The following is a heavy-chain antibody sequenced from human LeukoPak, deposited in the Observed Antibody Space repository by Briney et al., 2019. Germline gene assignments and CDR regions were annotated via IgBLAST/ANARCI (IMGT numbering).Heavy chain of an antibody. CDR1: GFTFSSHA. CDR3: ANEEAPNDY. V-gene: IGHV3-23*01. Sequence: GGSLRLSCAVSGFTFSSHAMTWVRQAPGKGLEWVSGISISGDITYYADSVQGRFIISRDNSKNTVYLQMNSLRVDDTAVYYCANEEAPNDYWGQGTLVTVSS. J-gene: IGHJ4*02. CDR2: ISISGDIT.